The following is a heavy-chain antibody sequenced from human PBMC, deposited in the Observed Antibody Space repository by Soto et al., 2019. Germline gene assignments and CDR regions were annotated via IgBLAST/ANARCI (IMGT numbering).Heavy chain of an antibody. J-gene: IGHJ5*01. V-gene: IGHV4-30-4*01. Sequence: SETLSLTCSVSGDSISNLDYFWAWIRQPPGQALESIGYIYKSATTYYNPSFESRVAISVDTSKSQFSLNVTSVNAVDTAVYFCARGRYCLTGRCFPNWFDSWGQGALVTVSS. CDR2: IYKSATT. CDR1: GDSISNLDYF. D-gene: IGHD7-27*01. CDR3: ARGRYCLTGRCFPNWFDS.